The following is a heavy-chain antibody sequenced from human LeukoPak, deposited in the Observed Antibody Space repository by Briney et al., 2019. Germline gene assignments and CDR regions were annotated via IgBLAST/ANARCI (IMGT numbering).Heavy chain of an antibody. CDR2: IYYSGNT. CDR3: ARTKPLDPFDF. Sequence: SETLSLTCTVSGGSISSYYWSWIRQPPGKGLEWIGYIYYSGNTYYNPSLKGRVTISVDTSKNQFSLKVNSVTAADTAVYYCARTKPLDPFDFWGQGTLVTVSS. J-gene: IGHJ3*01. V-gene: IGHV4-59*01. CDR1: GGSISSYY.